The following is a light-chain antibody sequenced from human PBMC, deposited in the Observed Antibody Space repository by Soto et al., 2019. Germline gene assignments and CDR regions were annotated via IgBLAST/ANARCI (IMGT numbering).Light chain of an antibody. J-gene: IGKJ2*02. CDR1: QSVDRY. Sequence: EVVLTQSPDTLSLSPGETASLSCRASQSVDRYVAWYQQKVGQAPRLLIYDAYTRATGVGDRFTGSGSATDFSLTIASLAPEDFAVYYCQERGKWSSTVGPGTEVEMK. CDR3: QERGKWSST. V-gene: IGKV3-11*01. CDR2: DAY.